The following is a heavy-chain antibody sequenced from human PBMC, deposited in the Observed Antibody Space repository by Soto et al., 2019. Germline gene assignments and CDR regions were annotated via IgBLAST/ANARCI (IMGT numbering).Heavy chain of an antibody. CDR1: GFTFSGSA. D-gene: IGHD3-9*01. J-gene: IGHJ4*02. V-gene: IGHV3-73*01. CDR2: IRSKANSYAT. CDR3: TTYPLYYDILTGYSHLDY. Sequence: GGSLRLSCAASGFTFSGSAMHWVRQASGKGLDWVGRIRSKANSYATAYAASVTGRFTISRDDSKNTAYLQMNSLKTEDTAVYYCTTYPLYYDILTGYSHLDYWGQGTLVTVSS.